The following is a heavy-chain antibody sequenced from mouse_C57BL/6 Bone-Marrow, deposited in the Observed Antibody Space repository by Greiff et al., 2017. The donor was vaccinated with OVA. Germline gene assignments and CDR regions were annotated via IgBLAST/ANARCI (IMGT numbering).Heavy chain of an antibody. CDR2: IYPGDGDT. D-gene: IGHD2-1*01. CDR1: GYAFSSSW. CDR3: ARRRVYYVHEDSFDY. V-gene: IGHV1-82*01. Sequence: VQLQQSGPELVKPGASVKISCKASGYAFSSSWMNWVKQRPGKGLEWIGRIYPGDGDTNYNGKFKGKATLTADKSSSTAYMQLSSLTSEASAVYFCARRRVYYVHEDSFDYWGQGTTLTVSS. J-gene: IGHJ2*01.